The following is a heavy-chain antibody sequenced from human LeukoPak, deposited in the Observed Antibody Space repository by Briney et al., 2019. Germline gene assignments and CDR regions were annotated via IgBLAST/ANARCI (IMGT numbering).Heavy chain of an antibody. V-gene: IGHV1-18*01. CDR2: ISGYNGDT. CDR1: GYTFTNYG. Sequence: ASVKVSCKASGYTFTNYGISWVRQAPGQGLEWMGWISGYNGDTNYAQNLQGRVTVTTDTSTSTAYMELRSLISDDTAVYYCARGAETYLRDAFDIWGQGTMVTVSS. D-gene: IGHD2/OR15-2a*01. J-gene: IGHJ3*02. CDR3: ARGAETYLRDAFDI.